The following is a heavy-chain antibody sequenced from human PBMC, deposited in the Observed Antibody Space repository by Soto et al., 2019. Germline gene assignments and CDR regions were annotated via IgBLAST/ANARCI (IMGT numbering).Heavy chain of an antibody. CDR1: GGSISSSSYY. D-gene: IGHD3-9*01. CDR2: IYYSGST. Sequence: SETLSLTCTVSGGSISSSSYYWGWIRQPPGKGLEWIGSIYYSGSTYYNPSLKSRVTISVDTSKNQFSLKLSSVTAADTAVYYCARHMYYDILTGYYFVAKDYYYYGMDVWGQGTTVT. CDR3: ARHMYYDILTGYYFVAKDYYYYGMDV. J-gene: IGHJ6*02. V-gene: IGHV4-39*01.